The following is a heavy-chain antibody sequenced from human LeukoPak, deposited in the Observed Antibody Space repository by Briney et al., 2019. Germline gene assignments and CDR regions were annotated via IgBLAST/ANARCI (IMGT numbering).Heavy chain of an antibody. CDR2: INTNTGNP. V-gene: IGHV7-4-1*02. CDR3: ARKFLGSRGYYFDY. D-gene: IGHD3-10*01. J-gene: IGHJ4*02. CDR1: EYSFTNYA. Sequence: AASVKVSCKASEYSFTNYAMNWVRQAPGQGLEWMGWINTNTGNPTYAQGFTGRFVFSLDTSVSTAYLQISSLKAEDTAVYYCARKFLGSRGYYFDYWGQGTLVTVSS.